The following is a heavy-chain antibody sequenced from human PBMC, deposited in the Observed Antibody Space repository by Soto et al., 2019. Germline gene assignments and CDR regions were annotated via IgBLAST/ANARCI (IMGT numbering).Heavy chain of an antibody. Sequence: GESLKISCKGSGYSFTSYWIGWVRQMPGKGLEWMGIIYPGDSDTRYRPSFQGQVTISADKSISTAYLQWSSLKASDTAMYYCARSYYDSRAPFYYSDYWGQGTLVTVSS. CDR1: GYSFTSYW. D-gene: IGHD3-22*01. J-gene: IGHJ4*02. V-gene: IGHV5-51*01. CDR3: ARSYYDSRAPFYYSDY. CDR2: IYPGDSDT.